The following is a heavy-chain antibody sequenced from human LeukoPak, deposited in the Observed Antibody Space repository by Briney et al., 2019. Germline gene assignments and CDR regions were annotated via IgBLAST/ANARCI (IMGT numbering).Heavy chain of an antibody. J-gene: IGHJ4*02. D-gene: IGHD4-17*01. CDR2: INPNSGVT. CDR1: GYTFTGYY. CDR3: ARDFGRAYGDKFDY. V-gene: IGHV1-2*02. Sequence: ASVKVSCKASGYTFTGYYMHWVRQAPGQGLEWMGWINPNSGVTDYAQKFRGRVTMTRDTSISTAYMEVSSLRSDDTAVYYCARDFGRAYGDKFDYWGQGTLVTVSS.